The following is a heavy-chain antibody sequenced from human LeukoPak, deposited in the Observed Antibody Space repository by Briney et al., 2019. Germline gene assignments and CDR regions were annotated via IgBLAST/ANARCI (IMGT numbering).Heavy chain of an antibody. CDR3: ARGEEQQLVREYYFDY. Sequence: GGSLRLSCAASGFTFSDYYMSWIRQAPGKGLDWVSYISSSGSTIYYADSVKDRFTISRDNAKNSLYLQMNSLRAEDTAVYYCARGEEQQLVREYYFDYWGQGTLVTVSS. J-gene: IGHJ4*02. V-gene: IGHV3-11*04. D-gene: IGHD6-13*01. CDR2: ISSSGSTI. CDR1: GFTFSDYY.